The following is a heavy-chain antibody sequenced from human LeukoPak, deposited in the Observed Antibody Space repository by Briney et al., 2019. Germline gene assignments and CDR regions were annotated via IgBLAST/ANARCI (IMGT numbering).Heavy chain of an antibody. Sequence: SETLSLTCAVYGGSFSGYYWSWIRQPPGKGLEWIGEINHSGSTNYNPSLKSRVTISVDTSKNQFSLKLSSVTAADTAVYYCASPLGYSGRSDAFDIWGQGTRVSVSS. CDR1: GGSFSGYY. V-gene: IGHV4-34*01. CDR3: ASPLGYSGRSDAFDI. CDR2: INHSGST. J-gene: IGHJ3*02. D-gene: IGHD1-26*01.